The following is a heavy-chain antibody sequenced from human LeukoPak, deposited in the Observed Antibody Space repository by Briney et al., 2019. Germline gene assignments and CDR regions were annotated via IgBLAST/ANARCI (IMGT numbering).Heavy chain of an antibody. D-gene: IGHD3-10*01. J-gene: IGHJ4*02. V-gene: IGHV3-23*01. CDR1: GFTFSSYA. Sequence: GGSLRLSCVASGFTFSSYAMSWVRQAPGKGLEWVSTINSTDATTPYADSVKGRFTISRDNSKNTLYLQMNSLRAEDMAVYYCAKGHYYGSGSLDYWGQGTLVTVSS. CDR2: INSTDATT. CDR3: AKGHYYGSGSLDY.